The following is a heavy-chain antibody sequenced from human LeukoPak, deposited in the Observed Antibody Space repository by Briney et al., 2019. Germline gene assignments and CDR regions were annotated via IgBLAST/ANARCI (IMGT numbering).Heavy chain of an antibody. J-gene: IGHJ4*02. CDR3: ARGPAYYYDSSGYYLYYFDY. V-gene: IGHV3-9*01. CDR1: GFTFDDYA. D-gene: IGHD3-22*01. Sequence: PGRSLRLSCAASGFTFDDYAMHWVRQAPGKGLEWVSGISWNSSSIGYADSVKGRFTISRDNAKNSLYLQMNSLRAEDTALYYCARGPAYYYDSSGYYLYYFDYWGQGTLVTVSS. CDR2: ISWNSSSI.